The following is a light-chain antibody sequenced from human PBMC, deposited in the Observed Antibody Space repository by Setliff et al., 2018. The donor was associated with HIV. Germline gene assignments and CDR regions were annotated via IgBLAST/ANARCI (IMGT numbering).Light chain of an antibody. V-gene: IGLV2-14*01. CDR2: EVS. J-gene: IGLJ1*01. CDR1: SSDVGGYNY. Sequence: QSVLAQPASVSGSPGQSITISCTGTSSDVGGYNYVSWYQQHPGKAPKVMIYEVSNRPSGVSNRFSGSKSGNTASLTISGLQAEVEADYHCTSYTSSYTLVFGTGTKVTVL. CDR3: TSYTSSYTLV.